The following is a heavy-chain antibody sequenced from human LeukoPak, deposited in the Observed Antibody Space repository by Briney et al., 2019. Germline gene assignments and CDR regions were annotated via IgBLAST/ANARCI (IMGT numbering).Heavy chain of an antibody. D-gene: IGHD3-22*01. V-gene: IGHV3-21*01. J-gene: IGHJ3*02. CDR2: ISPDSNYK. CDR3: ARDANYHVSSNYYDAFDI. Sequence: GGSLRLSCAASGFTFSTYSMNWLRLAPGKGLEWVSSISPDSNYKYYVDSVKGRFTISRDNAKSSLYLQMNSLRAEDTAVYYCARDANYHVSSNYYDAFDIWGQGTMVTVSS. CDR1: GFTFSTYS.